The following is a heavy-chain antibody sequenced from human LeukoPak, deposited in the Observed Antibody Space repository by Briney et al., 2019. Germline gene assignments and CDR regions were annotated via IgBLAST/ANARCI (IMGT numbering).Heavy chain of an antibody. J-gene: IGHJ4*02. CDR3: TRRLDD. CDR1: GFSFNSDW. Sequence: AGGFLRLSCAASGFSFNSDWMDWVRQAPGKGLEWVANIKHDESEKNYLDSVKGRFTISRDNAQNSLYLQMDGLRVEDTAVYYCTRRLDDWGQGTLVTVSS. V-gene: IGHV3-7*01. D-gene: IGHD3-16*01. CDR2: IKHDESEK.